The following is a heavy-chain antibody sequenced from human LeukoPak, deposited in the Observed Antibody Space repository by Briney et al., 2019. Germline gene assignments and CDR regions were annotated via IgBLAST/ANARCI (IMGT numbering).Heavy chain of an antibody. CDR1: GGSISSSNW. J-gene: IGHJ4*02. V-gene: IGHV4-4*02. Sequence: SETLSLTCAVPGGSISSSNWWSWVRQPPGKGLEWIGEIYHSGSTNYNPSLKSRVTISVDKSKNQFSLKLSSVTAADAAVYYCARDPTDYYDSSGYDDYWGQGTLVTVSS. CDR2: IYHSGST. D-gene: IGHD3-22*01. CDR3: ARDPTDYYDSSGYDDY.